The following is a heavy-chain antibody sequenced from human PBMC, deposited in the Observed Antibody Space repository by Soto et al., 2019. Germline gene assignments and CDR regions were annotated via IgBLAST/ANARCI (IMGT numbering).Heavy chain of an antibody. CDR2: IWYDGSNK. CDR1: GFTFSSYG. CDR3: ARDLTYYDFWSGSAGRHYYYYGVDV. D-gene: IGHD3-3*01. J-gene: IGHJ6*02. V-gene: IGHV3-33*01. Sequence: GGSLRLSCAASGFTFSSYGMHWVRQAPGKGLEWVAVIWYDGSNKYYADPVKGRFTISRDNSKNTLYLQMNSLRAEDTAVYYCARDLTYYDFWSGSAGRHYYYYGVDVWGQGTTVTVSS.